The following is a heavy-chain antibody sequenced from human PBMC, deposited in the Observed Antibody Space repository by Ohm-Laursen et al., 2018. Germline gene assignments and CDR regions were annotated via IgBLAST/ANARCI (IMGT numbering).Heavy chain of an antibody. CDR2: ISAYNGNT. CDR1: GYTFTSYG. V-gene: IGHV1-18*01. CDR3: AGITRYCSGGSCYSNWFDP. D-gene: IGHD2-15*01. Sequence: ASVKVSCKASGYTFTSYGISWVRQAPGHGLEWMGWISAYNGNTNYAQKLQGRVTMTTDTSTSTAYMELRSLRSDDTAVYYCAGITRYCSGGSCYSNWFDPWGQGTLVTVSS. J-gene: IGHJ5*02.